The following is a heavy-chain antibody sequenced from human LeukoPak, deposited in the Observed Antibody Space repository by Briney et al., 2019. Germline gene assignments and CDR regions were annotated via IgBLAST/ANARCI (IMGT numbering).Heavy chain of an antibody. Sequence: GGSLRLSCAASGFTFSSYWMHWVRQAPGKGLVWVSRINSDGSSTSYADSVKGRFTISRDNAKNTLFLQMDSLRAEDTALYYCVRSLRSADFWGQGTLVTVSS. CDR1: GFTFSSYW. V-gene: IGHV3-74*01. J-gene: IGHJ4*02. CDR2: INSDGSST. CDR3: VRSLRSADF.